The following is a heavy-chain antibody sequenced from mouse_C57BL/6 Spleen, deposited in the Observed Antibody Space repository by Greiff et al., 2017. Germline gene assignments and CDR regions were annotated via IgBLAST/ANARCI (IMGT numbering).Heavy chain of an antibody. CDR2: LSSGGSYT. CDR1: GFTFSSYG. J-gene: IGHJ2*01. V-gene: IGHV5-6*02. Sequence: EVKLVESGGDLVKPGGSLKLSCAASGFTFSSYGMSWVRQTPDKRLEWVATLSSGGSYTYYPDSVKGRFTISRDNAKNTLYLQMSSLKSEDTAMYYCARRDSSGYVGYYFDYWGQGTTLTVSS. D-gene: IGHD3-2*02. CDR3: ARRDSSGYVGYYFDY.